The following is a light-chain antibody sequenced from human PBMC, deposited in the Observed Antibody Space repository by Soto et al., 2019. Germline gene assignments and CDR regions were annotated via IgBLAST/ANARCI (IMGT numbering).Light chain of an antibody. J-gene: IGKJ5*01. CDR2: DAS. CDR3: QHSYTTIT. CDR1: QGIRID. V-gene: IGKV1-39*01. Sequence: DIQMTQSPSSLSASVGDRVTITCRASQGIRIDLGWYQQKPGKAPKRLIYDASNLQSGVPSRFSGSGSGTDFTLTISSLQPEDFATYYCQHSYTTITFGQGTRLEIK.